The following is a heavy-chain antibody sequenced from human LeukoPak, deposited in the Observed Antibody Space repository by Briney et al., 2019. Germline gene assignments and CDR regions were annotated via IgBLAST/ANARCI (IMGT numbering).Heavy chain of an antibody. CDR2: ISYDGSNK. J-gene: IGHJ4*01. D-gene: IGHD1-26*01. V-gene: IGHV3-30*04. CDR1: GFTFSSYA. Sequence: GSLRLSCAASGFTFSSYAMHWVRQAPGKGLEWVAVISYDGSNKYYADSVKGRFTISRDNSKNTLYLQMNSLRPEDTAAYYCAKVGIVGATTSAYFEY. CDR3: AKVGIVGATTSAYFEY.